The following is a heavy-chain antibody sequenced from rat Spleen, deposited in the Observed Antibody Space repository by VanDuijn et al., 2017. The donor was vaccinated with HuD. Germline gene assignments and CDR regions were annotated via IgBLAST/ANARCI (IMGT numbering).Heavy chain of an antibody. CDR2: IIYDGSRT. V-gene: IGHV5-29*01. D-gene: IGHD1-6*01. CDR3: ARHPPYVYYGLPHFDY. J-gene: IGHJ2*01. CDR1: GFTFSNYG. Sequence: EVQLVESGGGLVQPGRSLKLSCAASGFTFSNYGMAWVRQAPTKGLEWVATIIYDGSRTYYRDSVKGRFTFSRDNAKSTLYLQMDSLRSEDTATYYCARHPPYVYYGLPHFDYWGQGVMVTVSS.